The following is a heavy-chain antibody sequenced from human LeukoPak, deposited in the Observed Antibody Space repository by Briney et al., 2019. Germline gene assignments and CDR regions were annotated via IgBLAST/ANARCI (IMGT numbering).Heavy chain of an antibody. CDR1: GYTFTSYG. D-gene: IGHD2-2*01. V-gene: IGHV1-18*01. J-gene: IGHJ3*02. CDR2: SSSYNGNT. CDR3: ARDLHNIVVVPAAIPDAFDI. Sequence: ASVKVSCKASGYTFTSYGISWVRQAPGQGLEWMGWSSSYNGNTNYAQKLQGRVTMTTDTSTSTAYMELRSLRSDDTAVYYCARDLHNIVVVPAAIPDAFDIWGQGTMVTVSS.